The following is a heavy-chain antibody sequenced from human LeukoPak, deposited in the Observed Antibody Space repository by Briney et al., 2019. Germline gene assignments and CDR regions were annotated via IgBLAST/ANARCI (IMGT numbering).Heavy chain of an antibody. CDR3: GKEGGA. J-gene: IGHJ5*02. CDR1: GFTFSSYA. D-gene: IGHD3-16*01. CDR2: ICGRGGST. V-gene: IGHV3-23*01. Sequence: GGSLRLSCAASGFTFSSYAMTWVRQAPGKGPEWVSAICGRGGSTYYADSLGGRFTISRDNSKDMVYLQMNSLKVEDTATYYCGKEGGAWGQGTKVTVSS.